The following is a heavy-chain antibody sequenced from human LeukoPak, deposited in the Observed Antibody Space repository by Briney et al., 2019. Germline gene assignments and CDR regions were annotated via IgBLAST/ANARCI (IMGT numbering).Heavy chain of an antibody. Sequence: SETLSLTCAVYGGSFSGYYWSWIRQPPGKGLEWIGEINHSGSTNYNPSLKSRVTISVGTSKNQFSLKLSSVTAADTAVYYCARAIWFGEFDPWGQGTLVTVSS. CDR3: ARAIWFGEFDP. CDR1: GGSFSGYY. V-gene: IGHV4-34*01. D-gene: IGHD3-10*01. CDR2: INHSGST. J-gene: IGHJ5*02.